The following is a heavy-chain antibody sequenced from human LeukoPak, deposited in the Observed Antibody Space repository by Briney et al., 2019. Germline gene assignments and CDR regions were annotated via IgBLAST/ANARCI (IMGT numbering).Heavy chain of an antibody. D-gene: IGHD3-3*01. CDR2: INPNSGGT. Sequence: DSVKVSCKASGYTFTGYYMHWVRQAPGQGLKWMGRINPNSGGTNYAQKFQGRVTMTRDTSISTDYMALSRLRSDNTAVYYCARDRNDFWSGYYNWFDPWGQGTLVTVSS. V-gene: IGHV1-2*06. J-gene: IGHJ5*02. CDR3: ARDRNDFWSGYYNWFDP. CDR1: GYTFTGYY.